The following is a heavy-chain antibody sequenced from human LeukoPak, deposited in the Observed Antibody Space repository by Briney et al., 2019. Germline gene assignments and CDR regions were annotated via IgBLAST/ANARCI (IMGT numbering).Heavy chain of an antibody. Sequence: SVKVSCKASGGTFSSYAISWVRQAPGRGLEWMGGIIPIFGTANYAQKFQGRVTITADESTSTAYMELSSLRSEDTAVYYCAARVEYYYYYYGMDVWGQGTTVTVSS. J-gene: IGHJ6*02. V-gene: IGHV1-69*13. CDR3: AARVEYYYYYYGMDV. CDR2: IIPIFGTA. D-gene: IGHD3-3*01. CDR1: GGTFSSYA.